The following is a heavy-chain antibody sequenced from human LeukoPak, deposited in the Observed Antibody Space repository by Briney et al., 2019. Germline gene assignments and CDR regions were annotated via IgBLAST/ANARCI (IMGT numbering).Heavy chain of an antibody. CDR1: GFTFDDYA. V-gene: IGHV3-43*02. CDR2: ISGDGGST. Sequence: GGSLRLSCADSGFTFDDYAMHWLRQAPEKGLEWVSLISGDGGSTYYADCVKGRFTISRDNSKNSLYLQMNSLRTEDTALYYCAKGPSGGSGYYYYYYYMDVWGKGTTVTVSS. CDR3: AKGPSGGSGYYYYYYYMDV. D-gene: IGHD3-10*01. J-gene: IGHJ6*03.